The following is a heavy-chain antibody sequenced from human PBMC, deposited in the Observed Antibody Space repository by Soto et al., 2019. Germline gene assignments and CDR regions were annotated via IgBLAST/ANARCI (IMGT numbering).Heavy chain of an antibody. D-gene: IGHD6-13*01. V-gene: IGHV3-23*01. CDR1: GFTFSMHG. CDR3: AKVDVSTAGSFDY. CDR2: INPSGDST. J-gene: IGHJ4*02. Sequence: RGSLRVSCVTSGFTFSMHGLNWVGQAPGKGLEWVSTINPSGDSTFYADSVKGRFTIPRDNSKNTVYLQMNSLSVGDTAVYLCAKVDVSTAGSFDYWGQGALVTVSS.